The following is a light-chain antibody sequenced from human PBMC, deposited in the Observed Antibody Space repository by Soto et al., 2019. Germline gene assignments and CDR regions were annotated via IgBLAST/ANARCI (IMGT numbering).Light chain of an antibody. CDR1: QSLSGW. CDR3: QQYDGYSWT. V-gene: IGKV1-5*03. Sequence: DIQMTQSPSTLSASVGDRVTITCRASQSLSGWLAWYQQEPGKAPKLLIYMASTLASGVPSRFSGSGSGTEVTLTISSLQPDDFSTYYCQQYDGYSWTFGQGTKVEIK. CDR2: MAS. J-gene: IGKJ1*01.